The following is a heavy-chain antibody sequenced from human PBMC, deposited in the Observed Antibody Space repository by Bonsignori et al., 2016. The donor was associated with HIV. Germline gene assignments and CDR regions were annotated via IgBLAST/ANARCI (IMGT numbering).Heavy chain of an antibody. V-gene: IGHV3-74*01. CDR3: ARDLYCSGGKCVVSLDY. J-gene: IGHJ4*02. CDR1: GFTFSRYW. Sequence: GESLKISCAASGFTFSRYWMHWVRQVPGKGPVWVSRINSDGNVTSHAESVWGQFTISRDNAKNTLYLQMHSLRAEDTGVYYCARDLYCSGGKCVVSLDYWGQGVLVTVSS. CDR2: INSDGNVT. D-gene: IGHD2-15*01.